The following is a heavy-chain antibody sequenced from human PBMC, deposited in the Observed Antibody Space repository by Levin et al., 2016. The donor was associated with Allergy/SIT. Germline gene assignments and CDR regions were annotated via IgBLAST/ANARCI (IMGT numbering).Heavy chain of an antibody. Sequence: GGSLRLSCAASGFTFSSYAMTWVRQAPGKGLEWVSTISSSGGSTRYADSVKGRFTISRDNSKSTLNMQINGLRAEDTAVYYCVRDNGGRAYDVWGQGTVVTVSS. CDR2: ISSSGGST. D-gene: IGHD7-27*01. CDR3: VRDNGGRAYDV. V-gene: IGHV3-23*01. CDR1: GFTFSSYA. J-gene: IGHJ3*01.